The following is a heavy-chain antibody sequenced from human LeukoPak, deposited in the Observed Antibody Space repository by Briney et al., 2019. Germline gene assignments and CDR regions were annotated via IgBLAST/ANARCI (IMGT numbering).Heavy chain of an antibody. J-gene: IGHJ5*02. D-gene: IGHD6-19*01. V-gene: IGHV3-23*01. CDR1: GFTFSSYA. CDR3: AKDLYSSGWYLRGVANWFDP. Sequence: GGSLRLSCAASGFTFSSYAMSWVRQAPGKGLEWVSAINGSGGSTYYADSVKGRFTISRDNSKNTLYLQMNSLRAEDTAVYYCAKDLYSSGWYLRGVANWFDPWGQGTLVTVSS. CDR2: INGSGGST.